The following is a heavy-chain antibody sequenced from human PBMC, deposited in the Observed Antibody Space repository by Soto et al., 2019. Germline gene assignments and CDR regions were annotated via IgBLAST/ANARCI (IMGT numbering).Heavy chain of an antibody. D-gene: IGHD6-19*01. Sequence: SETLSLTCAVYGGSFSGYYWSWIRQPPGKGLEWIGEINHSGSTNYNPSLKSRVTISVDTSKNQFSLKLSSVTAADTAVYYCARGGIAVADYWGQGTLVTVSS. CDR3: ARGGIAVADY. V-gene: IGHV4-34*01. CDR2: INHSGST. J-gene: IGHJ4*02. CDR1: GGSFSGYY.